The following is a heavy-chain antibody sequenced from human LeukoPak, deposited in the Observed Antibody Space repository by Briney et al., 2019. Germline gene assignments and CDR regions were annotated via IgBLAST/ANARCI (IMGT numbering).Heavy chain of an antibody. D-gene: IGHD3-16*01. J-gene: IGHJ4*02. V-gene: IGHV3-74*01. Sequence: HPGGSLRLSCAASGFTFSNYWMHWVRQAPGKGLVWVSRLNSDGSSTNYADSVKGRFTISRDNAKNTLYLQMNSLRDEDTAVFYCARSRYVYIWGIDYWGQGTLVTISS. CDR1: GFTFSNYW. CDR2: LNSDGSST. CDR3: ARSRYVYIWGIDY.